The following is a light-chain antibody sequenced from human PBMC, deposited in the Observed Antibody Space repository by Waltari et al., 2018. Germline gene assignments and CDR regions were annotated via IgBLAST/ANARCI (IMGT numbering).Light chain of an antibody. CDR2: AAS. V-gene: IGKV1-27*01. CDR1: QGISIF. CDR3: QKYNSAPFT. J-gene: IGKJ3*01. Sequence: DIQMTQSPSSLSASVGDTVTIACRASQGISIFLAWYQQRPGTPPKLLIHAASTLQSGVPSRFSGSGSGTDFTLTISDLQPEDVATYYCQKYNSAPFTFGPGTKLDIK.